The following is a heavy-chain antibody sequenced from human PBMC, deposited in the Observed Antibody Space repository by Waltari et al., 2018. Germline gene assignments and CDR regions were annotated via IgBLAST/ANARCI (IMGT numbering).Heavy chain of an antibody. CDR1: GGTFSSYA. D-gene: IGHD3-22*01. Sequence: QVQLVQSGAEVKKPGSSVKVSCKASGGTFSSYAISWVRQAPGQGLEWMGGIIPIVGTANYAQKFQGRVTITTDESTSTAYMELSSLRSEDTAVYYCARNQKWLSNYYYYYMDVWGKGTTVTVSS. V-gene: IGHV1-69*05. CDR3: ARNQKWLSNYYYYYMDV. J-gene: IGHJ6*03. CDR2: IIPIVGTA.